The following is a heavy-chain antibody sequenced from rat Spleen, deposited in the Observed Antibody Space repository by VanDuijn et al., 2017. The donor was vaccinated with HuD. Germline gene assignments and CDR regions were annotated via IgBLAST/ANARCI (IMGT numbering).Heavy chain of an antibody. V-gene: IGHV3-1*01. CDR1: DYSITSTY. CDR3: ARGAGYVLDA. Sequence: EVQLQESGPGLVKPSQSLSLTCSVTDYSITSTYWGWLRKFPGNKMEWMGFITYSGTTTYNPSLKSRISITLDTLKNHFFLQLNSVPTEDTATYYCARGAGYVLDAWGQGASVTVSS. D-gene: IGHD1-4*01. J-gene: IGHJ4*01. CDR2: ITYSGTT.